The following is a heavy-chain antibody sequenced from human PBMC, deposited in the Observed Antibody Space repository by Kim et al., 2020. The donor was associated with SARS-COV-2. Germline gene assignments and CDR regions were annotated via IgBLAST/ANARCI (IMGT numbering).Heavy chain of an antibody. V-gene: IGHV3-7*01. D-gene: IGHD5-12*01. CDR2: K. CDR3: ARLKGRRFFDY. Sequence: KHYADAVKGRVTISRDTAKNSLYMQMNSRRAEDTAVYYCARLKGRRFFDYWGQGTLVTVSS. J-gene: IGHJ4*02.